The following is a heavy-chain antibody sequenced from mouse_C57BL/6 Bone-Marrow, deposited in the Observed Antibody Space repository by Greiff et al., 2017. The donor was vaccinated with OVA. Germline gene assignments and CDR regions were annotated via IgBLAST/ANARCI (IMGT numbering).Heavy chain of an antibody. Sequence: VQLQQSGAELVKPGASVKLSCKASGYTFTSYWMQWVKQRPGQGLEWIGEIDPSDSYTNYNQKFKGKATLTVDTSSSTAYMQLSSLTSEDSAVYYCARSYGYDYAMDYWGQGTSVTVSS. D-gene: IGHD2-2*01. CDR1: GYTFTSYW. J-gene: IGHJ4*01. CDR3: ARSYGYDYAMDY. V-gene: IGHV1-50*01. CDR2: IDPSDSYT.